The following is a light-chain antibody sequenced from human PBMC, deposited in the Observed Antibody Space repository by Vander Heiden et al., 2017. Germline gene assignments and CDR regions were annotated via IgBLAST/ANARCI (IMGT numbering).Light chain of an antibody. V-gene: IGLV1-51*01. CDR2: DNH. CDR1: TSNIGNNY. J-gene: IGLJ1*01. CDR3: GTWDSSLSVGV. Sequence: QSVLTQPPSVSAAPGLRVIISCSGSTSNIGNNYVSWYQHLPGTAPKLLIYDNHKRPSGIPDRFSASKFGASATLDITGLQTGDEADYYCGTWDSSLSVGVFGTGTKVTVL.